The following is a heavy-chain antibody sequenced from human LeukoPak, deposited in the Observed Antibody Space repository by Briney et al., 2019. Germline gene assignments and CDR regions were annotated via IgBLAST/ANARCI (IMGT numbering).Heavy chain of an antibody. D-gene: IGHD3-10*01. J-gene: IGHJ4*02. CDR3: AKESSGSYYSGDY. Sequence: GGSLRLSCAASGFTFSSYAMSWVRQAPGKGLEWVSTISGAGGSTYYTDSVKGRFTISRDNSKNTLYLQMNSLRAGDTAVYHCAKESSGSYYSGDYWGQGTLVTVSS. V-gene: IGHV3-23*01. CDR1: GFTFSSYA. CDR2: ISGAGGST.